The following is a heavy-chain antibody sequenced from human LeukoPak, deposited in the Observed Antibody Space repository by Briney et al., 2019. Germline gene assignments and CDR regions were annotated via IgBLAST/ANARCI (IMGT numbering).Heavy chain of an antibody. D-gene: IGHD6-19*01. CDR3: TRVGSSGWYGGDYFDY. V-gene: IGHV3-49*04. CDR1: GFTFGDYA. Sequence: GGSLRLSCTASGFTFGDYAMSWVRQAPGKGLEWVGFIRSKAYGGTTEYAASVKGRCTISRDDSKSIAYLQMNSLKTEDTAVYYCTRVGSSGWYGGDYFDYWGQGTLVTVSS. CDR2: IRSKAYGGTT. J-gene: IGHJ4*02.